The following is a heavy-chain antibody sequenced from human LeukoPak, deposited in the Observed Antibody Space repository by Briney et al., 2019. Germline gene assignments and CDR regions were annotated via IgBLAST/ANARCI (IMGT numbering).Heavy chain of an antibody. Sequence: GGSLRLSCAASGFTFSSFGMHWVRQAPGKGLEWVAFIRYDANTKYYADSVKGRFTISRDNSKNTLYLQMNSLRAEETAVYYCAKENTVIIRSAFDIWAKGQWSPSPQ. D-gene: IGHD4-23*01. CDR3: AKENTVIIRSAFDI. J-gene: IGHJ3*02. CDR2: IRYDANTK. V-gene: IGHV3-30*02. CDR1: GFTFSSFG.